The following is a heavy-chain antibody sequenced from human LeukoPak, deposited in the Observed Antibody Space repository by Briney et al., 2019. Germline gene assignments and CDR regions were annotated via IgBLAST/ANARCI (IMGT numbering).Heavy chain of an antibody. V-gene: IGHV4-31*03. CDR3: ARGQQLVLGYFDY. CDR2: IFYSGST. CDR1: GGSISSGGYY. J-gene: IGHJ4*02. D-gene: IGHD6-13*01. Sequence: SETLSLTCTVSGGSISSGGYYWSWLRQHPGKGLEWIGYIFYSGSTYYNPSLKSRVTISVDTSKNQFSLKLSSVTAADTAVYYCARGQQLVLGYFDYWGQGTLVTVSS.